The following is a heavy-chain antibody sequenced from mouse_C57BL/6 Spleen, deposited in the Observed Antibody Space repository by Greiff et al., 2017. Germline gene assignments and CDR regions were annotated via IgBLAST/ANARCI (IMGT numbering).Heavy chain of an antibody. Sequence: QVQLQQSGAELVKPGASVKISCKASGYAFSSYWMNWVKQRPGKGLEWIGQIYPGDGDTNYNGKFKGKATLTADKSSSTAYMPLSSLTSEDSAVYFCAPYYYGSSYPYAMDYWGQGTSVTVSS. V-gene: IGHV1-80*01. D-gene: IGHD1-1*01. J-gene: IGHJ4*01. CDR2: IYPGDGDT. CDR1: GYAFSSYW. CDR3: APYYYGSSYPYAMDY.